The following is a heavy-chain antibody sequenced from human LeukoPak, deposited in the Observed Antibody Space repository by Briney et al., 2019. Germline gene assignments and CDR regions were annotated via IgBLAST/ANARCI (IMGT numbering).Heavy chain of an antibody. J-gene: IGHJ2*01. CDR3: AKVVIKKRSSGYFDL. CDR1: GFTFSSYA. Sequence: PGGSLRLSCAASGFTFSSYAMSWVRQAPGKGLERVSAISGSGGSTYYADSVKGRFTISRDNSKNTLYLQMNSLRAEDTAVYYCAKVVIKKRSSGYFDLWGRGTLVTVSS. D-gene: IGHD2-21*01. CDR2: ISGSGGST. V-gene: IGHV3-23*01.